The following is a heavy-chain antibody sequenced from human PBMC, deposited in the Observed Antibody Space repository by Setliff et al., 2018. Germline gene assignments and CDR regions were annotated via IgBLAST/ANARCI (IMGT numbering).Heavy chain of an antibody. J-gene: IGHJ6*03. CDR1: GFTFSSYG. CDR3: ARDRIGPFLSYMDG. D-gene: IGHD3-3*02. Sequence: GGSLRLSCAASGFTFSSYGMHWVRQAPGKGLEWVAIMSYDTTKEYYADSVKGRFTISRDNSGNTLYLQMNSLRSEDTAVYYCARDRIGPFLSYMDGWGKGTAVTVSS. CDR2: MSYDTTKE. V-gene: IGHV3-30*03.